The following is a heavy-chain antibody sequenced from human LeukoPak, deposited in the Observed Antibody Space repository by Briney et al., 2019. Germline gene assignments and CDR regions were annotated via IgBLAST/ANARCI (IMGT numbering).Heavy chain of an antibody. CDR3: ARHEYSGSYYGLSWFDP. Sequence: SETLSLTYTVSGGSISSSGYYWGWIRQPPGKGLEWIASIYYSGSTYYNPSLKSRVTISVDTSKNQLSLKLSSLTAADTAVYYCARHEYSGSYYGLSWFDPWGQGTLVTVSS. CDR2: IYYSGST. J-gene: IGHJ5*02. V-gene: IGHV4-39*01. D-gene: IGHD1-26*01. CDR1: GGSISSSGYY.